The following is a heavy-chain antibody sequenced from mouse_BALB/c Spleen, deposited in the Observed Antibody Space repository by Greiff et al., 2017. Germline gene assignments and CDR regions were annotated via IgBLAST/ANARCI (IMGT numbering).Heavy chain of an antibody. J-gene: IGHJ2*01. CDR3: ARLWDGSYFDY. Sequence: EVQRVESGGGLVKPGGSLKLSCAASGFTFSSYAMSWVRQTPEKRLEWVATISSGGSYTYYPDSVKGRFTISRDNAKNTLYLQMSSLRSEDTAMYYCARLWDGSYFDYWGQGTTLTVSS. D-gene: IGHD2-3*01. V-gene: IGHV5-9-3*01. CDR2: ISSGGSYT. CDR1: GFTFSSYA.